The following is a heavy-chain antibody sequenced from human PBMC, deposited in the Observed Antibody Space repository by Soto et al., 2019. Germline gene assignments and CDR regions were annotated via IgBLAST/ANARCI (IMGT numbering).Heavy chain of an antibody. CDR3: AKGRRGSDP. V-gene: IGHV4-34*02. J-gene: IGHJ5*02. CDR1: GGSFSGYY. CDR2: INHYENT. Sequence: QVRLQQWGTGLLKPSETLSLTCAVYGGSFSGYYWSWFRQTPGKGLEWIGEINHYENTNYNPSLKSPLSMSVDTSKNQFSLKLTSVAGGDKAMYYCAKGRRGSDPWGQGTLVTVSS. D-gene: IGHD3-10*01.